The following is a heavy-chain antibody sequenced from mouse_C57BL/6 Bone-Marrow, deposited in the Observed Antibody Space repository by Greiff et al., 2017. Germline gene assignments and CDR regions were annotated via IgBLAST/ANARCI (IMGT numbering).Heavy chain of an antibody. Sequence: VQLQQPGAELVMPGASVKLSCKASGYTFTSYWMHWVKQRPGQGLEWIGEIDPSDSYTNYNQKFKGKSTLTVDKSSSTAYMQLSSLTSEDSAVYYCARREQLRLTFADWGQGTMVTVAA. J-gene: IGHJ3*01. D-gene: IGHD3-2*02. CDR3: ARREQLRLTFAD. CDR1: GYTFTSYW. V-gene: IGHV1-69*01. CDR2: IDPSDSYT.